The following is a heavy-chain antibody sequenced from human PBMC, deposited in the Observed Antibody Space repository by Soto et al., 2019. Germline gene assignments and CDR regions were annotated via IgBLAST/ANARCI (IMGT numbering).Heavy chain of an antibody. CDR3: ARVPTYGGXXXRXXDP. CDR2: INSDGSST. D-gene: IGHD4-17*01. J-gene: IGHJ5*02. Sequence: GGSLRLSCAASGFTFSSYWMHWVRQAPGKGLVWVSRINSDGSSTSYADSVKGRFTISRDNAKNTLYLQMNSLRAEDTAVYYCARVPTYGGXXXRXXDPWGQGTLVTXXS. V-gene: IGHV3-74*01. CDR1: GFTFSSYW.